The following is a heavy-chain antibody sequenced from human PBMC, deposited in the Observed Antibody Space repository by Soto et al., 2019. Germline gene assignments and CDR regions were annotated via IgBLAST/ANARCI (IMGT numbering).Heavy chain of an antibody. CDR2: ISYDGSNK. Sequence: GGSLRLSCAASGFTFSSYAMHWVRQAPGKGLEWVAVISYDGSNKYYADSVKGRFTISRDNSKNTLYLQMNSLRAEDTAVYYCARAPIDIVVVVAATPPDYWGQGTLVTVSS. CDR1: GFTFSSYA. V-gene: IGHV3-30-3*01. CDR3: ARAPIDIVVVVAATPPDY. J-gene: IGHJ4*02. D-gene: IGHD2-15*01.